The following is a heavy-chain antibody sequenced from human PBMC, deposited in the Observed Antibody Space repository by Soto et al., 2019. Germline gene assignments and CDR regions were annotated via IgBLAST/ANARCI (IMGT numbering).Heavy chain of an antibody. D-gene: IGHD6-19*01. V-gene: IGHV3-30-3*01. Sequence: QVQLVESGGGVVQPGRSLRLSCAASGLTFSSYTMHWVRQAPGKGLEWVAVISYDGSNKYYADSVKGRFTISRDNSKNTLYLQMNSLRAEDTAVFYCARDPGSGWPPFDYLGQGTLVTVSS. CDR1: GLTFSSYT. CDR2: ISYDGSNK. CDR3: ARDPGSGWPPFDY. J-gene: IGHJ4*02.